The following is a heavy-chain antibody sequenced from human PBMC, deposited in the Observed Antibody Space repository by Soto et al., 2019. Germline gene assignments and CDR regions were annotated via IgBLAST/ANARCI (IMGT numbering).Heavy chain of an antibody. CDR2: ISSSSSTI. CDR3: ARGKAAAEKYYFDY. V-gene: IGHV3-48*02. Sequence: EVQLVESGGGLVQPGGSLRLSCAASGFTFSSYSMNWVRQAPGKGLEWVSYISSSSSTIYYADSVKGRFTISRDNAKNSLYLQMNSLRDEDTAVYYCARGKAAAEKYYFDYWGQGTLVTVSS. J-gene: IGHJ4*02. CDR1: GFTFSSYS. D-gene: IGHD6-13*01.